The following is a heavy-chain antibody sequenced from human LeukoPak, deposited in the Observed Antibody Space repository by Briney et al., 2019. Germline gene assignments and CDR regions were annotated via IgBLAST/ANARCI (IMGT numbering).Heavy chain of an antibody. D-gene: IGHD6-13*01. CDR1: GGSISSSS. CDR3: ATGSSWYALNWFDP. V-gene: IGHV4-59*12. J-gene: IGHJ5*02. CDR2: IYHSGST. Sequence: SETLSLTCTVSGGSISSSSWNWVRRPPGKGLEWIGYIYHSGSTNYNPSLKSRVTISVDTSKNQFSLKLSSVTAADTAVYFCATGSSWYALNWFDPWGQGTLVTVSS.